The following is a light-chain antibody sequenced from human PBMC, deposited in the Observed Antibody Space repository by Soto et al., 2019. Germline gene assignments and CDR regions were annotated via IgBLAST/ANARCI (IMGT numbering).Light chain of an antibody. V-gene: IGLV4-69*01. CDR3: QGCDTGTQTYV. CDR2: LKSDGSH. CDR1: SGHSSNA. Sequence: QAVVTQSPSASASLGASVKLTCTLSSGHSSNAIAWHQQQPEKGPRYLMKLKSDGSHRKGDGIPDRFSGSNSGVERYLAISSLQPEDEGDYYCQGCDTGTQTYVCGSGTKVTV. J-gene: IGLJ1*01.